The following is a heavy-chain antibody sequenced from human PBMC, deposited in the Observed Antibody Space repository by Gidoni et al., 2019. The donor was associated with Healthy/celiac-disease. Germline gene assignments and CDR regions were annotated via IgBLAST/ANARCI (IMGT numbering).Heavy chain of an antibody. CDR1: GGSISTSSYY. Sequence: QLQLQESGPGLVKPSETLSLTCTVSGGSISTSSYYWGWIRQPPGKGLEWIGSSYYSGSTYYHPSLKSRVTISVDTSKNQFSLKLSSVTAADTAVYYCARLETDPALFDPWGQGTLVTVSS. D-gene: IGHD1-1*01. V-gene: IGHV4-39*01. CDR3: ARLETDPALFDP. CDR2: SYYSGST. J-gene: IGHJ5*02.